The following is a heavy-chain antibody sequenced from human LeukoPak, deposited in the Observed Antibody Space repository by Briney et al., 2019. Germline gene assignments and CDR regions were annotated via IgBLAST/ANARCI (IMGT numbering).Heavy chain of an antibody. Sequence: PSETLSLTCTVSGGSDSSGSYYWSWIRQPPGKGLEWIGFIYYSGSTNYNPSLKSRVSLSVDTSKNQFSLKLTSVTAADTAVYYCARGGGIRDYYSMDVWGQGTTVTVSS. D-gene: IGHD1-14*01. CDR1: GGSDSSGSYY. CDR2: IYYSGST. CDR3: ARGGGIRDYYSMDV. J-gene: IGHJ6*02. V-gene: IGHV4-61*01.